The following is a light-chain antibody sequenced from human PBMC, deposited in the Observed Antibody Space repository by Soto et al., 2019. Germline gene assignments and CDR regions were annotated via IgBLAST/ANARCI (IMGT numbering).Light chain of an antibody. CDR3: QQSYRTPWT. J-gene: IGKJ1*01. CDR2: AAS. Sequence: DIQMTQSPSSLSASVGDRVTITCRASQSISSYLNWYQQKPGKAPKLLIYAASSLQSGVPSRFSGRGSGTIFPLTISSLQPEDFATYFCQQSYRTPWTLGQGTKGDI. V-gene: IGKV1-39*01. CDR1: QSISSY.